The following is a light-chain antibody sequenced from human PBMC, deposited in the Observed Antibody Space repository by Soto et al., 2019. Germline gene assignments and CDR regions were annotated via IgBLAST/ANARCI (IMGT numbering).Light chain of an antibody. V-gene: IGLV2-14*01. CDR2: EVS. J-gene: IGLJ2*01. CDR3: SSYTSSSTLVV. CDR1: SRDVGGYNY. Sequence: QSALTQPDSVSGSPGKSITISCTGTSRDVGGYNYVSWYQQHPGKAPKLMIYEVSNRPSGVSNRFSGSKSGNTASLTISGLQAEDEADYYCSSYTSSSTLVVFGGGTKLTVL.